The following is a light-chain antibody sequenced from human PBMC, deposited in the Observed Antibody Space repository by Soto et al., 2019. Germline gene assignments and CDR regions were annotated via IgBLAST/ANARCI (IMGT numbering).Light chain of an antibody. CDR2: EVT. CDR1: SSDVGGYSY. J-gene: IGLJ1*01. V-gene: IGLV2-8*01. Sequence: QSALTQPPSASGSPGQSVTISCTGSSSDVGGYSYVSWYQQHPGKAPKLMIYEVTKRPSGVPDRFSASKSGNTASLTVSGLQAEDEADYNCSSYAGSNNFVFGTGTKVTVL. CDR3: SSYAGSNNFV.